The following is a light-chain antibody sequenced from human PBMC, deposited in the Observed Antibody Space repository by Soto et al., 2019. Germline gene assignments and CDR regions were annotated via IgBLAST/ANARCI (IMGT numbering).Light chain of an antibody. CDR3: CSYAGYYTLV. J-gene: IGLJ2*01. Sequence: QSALTQPHSVSGSPGQSVTISCTGTSSDVGGYNYVSWYQQHPGKAPKLIIYAVSGRPSGVPDRFSGSKSGNTASLTISGLQADDEADYYCCSYAGYYTLVFGGGTKVTVL. CDR1: SSDVGGYNY. CDR2: AVS. V-gene: IGLV2-11*01.